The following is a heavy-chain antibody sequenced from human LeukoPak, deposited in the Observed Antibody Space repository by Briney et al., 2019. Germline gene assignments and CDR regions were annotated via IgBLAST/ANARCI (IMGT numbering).Heavy chain of an antibody. CDR2: IYYSGST. Sequence: SETLSLTCTVSGGSISSYYWSWIRQPPGKGLEWIGYIYYSGSTNYNPSLKSRVTISVDTSKNQFSLKLSSVTAADTAVYYCARHRPDTVTTVGWFDPWGQGTLVTVSS. V-gene: IGHV4-59*08. CDR1: GGSISSYY. J-gene: IGHJ5*02. D-gene: IGHD4-17*01. CDR3: ARHRPDTVTTVGWFDP.